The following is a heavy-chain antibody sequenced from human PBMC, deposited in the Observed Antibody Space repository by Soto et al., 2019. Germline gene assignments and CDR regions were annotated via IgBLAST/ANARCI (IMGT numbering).Heavy chain of an antibody. CDR1: GLTFSSYA. Sequence: GGSLRLSCSASGLTFSSYAMHWVRQAPGKGLEYVSAISSNGGSTYYADSVKGRFTISRDNSKNTLYLQMSSLRAEDTAVYYCVKDPDFLTGDTGYWGQGTLVTVSS. J-gene: IGHJ4*02. V-gene: IGHV3-64D*06. D-gene: IGHD7-27*01. CDR2: ISSNGGST. CDR3: VKDPDFLTGDTGY.